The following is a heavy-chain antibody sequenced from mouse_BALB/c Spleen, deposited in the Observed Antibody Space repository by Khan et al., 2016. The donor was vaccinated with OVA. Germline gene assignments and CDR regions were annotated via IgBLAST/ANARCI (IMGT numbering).Heavy chain of an antibody. J-gene: IGHJ4*01. D-gene: IGHD2-12*01. V-gene: IGHV9-3-1*01. Sequence: QIQLVQSGPELKKPGETVKISCKASGYTFTNYGMNWVKQAPGKGLKWMGWINTYTGEPTYAVDFKGRFAFSLETSASTAYLQINNLKNEDTATCFCRRRISYMALDYWGQGTSVTVSS. CDR1: GYTFTNYG. CDR2: INTYTGEP. CDR3: RRRISYMALDY.